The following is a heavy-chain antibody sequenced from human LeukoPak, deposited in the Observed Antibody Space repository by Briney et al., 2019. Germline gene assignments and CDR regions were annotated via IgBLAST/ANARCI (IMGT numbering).Heavy chain of an antibody. CDR3: ARTYYGLGNEAFDI. CDR2: MNPNSGNT. V-gene: IGHV1-8*01. Sequence: ASVKVSCKAPGYTFTSYDINWVRQATGQGLEWMGWMNPNSGNTGYAQKFQGRVTMTRNTSISTAYMELSSLRSEDTAVYYCARTYYGLGNEAFDIWGQGTMVTVSS. D-gene: IGHD3-10*01. J-gene: IGHJ3*02. CDR1: GYTFTSYD.